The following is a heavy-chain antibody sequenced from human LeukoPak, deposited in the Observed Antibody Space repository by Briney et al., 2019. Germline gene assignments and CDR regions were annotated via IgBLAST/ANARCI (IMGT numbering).Heavy chain of an antibody. CDR1: GFTFSSYW. CDR3: ARLRTRLGPIGD. D-gene: IGHD3-16*01. CDR2: INSSWSST. V-gene: IGHV3-74*01. Sequence: GGSLRLSCAASGFTFSSYWMHWVRQAPGKGLVWVSRINSSWSSTSYADSVKGRFTISRDNAKNTLYLQMNSLRAADTAVYYCARLRTRLGPIGDWGQGTLVTVSS. J-gene: IGHJ4*02.